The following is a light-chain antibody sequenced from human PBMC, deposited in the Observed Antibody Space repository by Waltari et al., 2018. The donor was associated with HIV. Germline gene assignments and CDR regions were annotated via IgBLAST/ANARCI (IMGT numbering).Light chain of an antibody. V-gene: IGLV1-47*01. CDR3: AAWDDSLDGPVV. J-gene: IGLJ2*01. Sequence: QSVLTQPPSASGTPGQRVTISCSGSDSNIRNSYVYWYQQLPGTAPKGMVQRTNQGPSGARVRCSCAKAGPSAALVLSGLRSEDEAEDTGAAWDDSLDGPVVFGGGSKPTV. CDR1: DSNIRNSY. CDR2: RTN.